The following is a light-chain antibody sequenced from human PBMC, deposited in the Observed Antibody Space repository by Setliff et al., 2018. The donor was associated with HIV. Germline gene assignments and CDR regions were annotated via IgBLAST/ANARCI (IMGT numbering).Light chain of an antibody. CDR3: CSYAGAYNLV. V-gene: IGLV2-11*01. CDR2: DVS. J-gene: IGLJ2*01. CDR1: SSDVGSYNF. Sequence: QSALTQPASVSGSPGQSITISCSGTSSDVGSYNFVSWYQQHPGNAPKILIFDVSERPSGVPDRFSGSKSGNTASLTISGLQADDEADYYCCSYAGAYNLVLGGGTKVTVL.